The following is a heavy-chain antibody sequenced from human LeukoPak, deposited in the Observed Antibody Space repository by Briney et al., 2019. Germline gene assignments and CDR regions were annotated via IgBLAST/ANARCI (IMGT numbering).Heavy chain of an antibody. CDR2: ISAYNGNT. CDR1: GYTFTSYY. J-gene: IGHJ5*02. V-gene: IGHV1-18*04. CDR3: ARFIVVPAAMGWFDP. Sequence: GASVKVSCKASGYTFTSYYMHWVRQAPGQGLEWMGWISAYNGNTNYAQKLQGRVTMTTDTSTSTAYMELRSLRSDDTAVYYCARFIVVPAAMGWFDPWGQGTLVTVSS. D-gene: IGHD2-2*01.